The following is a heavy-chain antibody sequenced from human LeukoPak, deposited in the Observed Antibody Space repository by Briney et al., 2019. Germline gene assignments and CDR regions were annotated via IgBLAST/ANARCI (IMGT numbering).Heavy chain of an antibody. CDR1: GFTFSSYG. CDR2: ISYDGSNK. J-gene: IGHJ6*02. Sequence: GRSLRLSCAASGFTFSSYGMHWVRQAPGKGLEWVAVISYDGSNKYYADSVKGRFTISRDNSKNTLYLQMSSLRAEDTAVYYCAKDYFDYGDYGTYYYYGMDVWGQGTTVTVSS. CDR3: AKDYFDYGDYGTYYYYGMDV. V-gene: IGHV3-30*18. D-gene: IGHD4-17*01.